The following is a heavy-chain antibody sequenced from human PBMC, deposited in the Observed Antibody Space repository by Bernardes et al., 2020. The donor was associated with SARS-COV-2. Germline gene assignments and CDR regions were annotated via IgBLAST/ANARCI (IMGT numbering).Heavy chain of an antibody. CDR1: GFTFSNYD. CDR3: ARAIAGTDWFDP. Sequence: GGSLRLSCAASGFTFSNYDMHWVRQTAGKGLEWVSAIATAGDTFYSGSVKGRFTISRENARNSLYLQMNGLRAGDTAIYYCARAIAGTDWFDPWGQGTLVTVSS. CDR2: IATAGDT. J-gene: IGHJ5*02. D-gene: IGHD6-13*01. V-gene: IGHV3-13*01.